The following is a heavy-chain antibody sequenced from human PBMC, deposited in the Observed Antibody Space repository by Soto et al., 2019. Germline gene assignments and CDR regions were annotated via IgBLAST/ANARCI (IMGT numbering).Heavy chain of an antibody. V-gene: IGHV1-69*13. CDR3: ARGRDPFMVRGVITPPFDY. Sequence: ASVKVSCKASGGTFSSYAISWVRQAPGQGLEWMGGIIPIFGTANYAQKFQGRVTITADESTSTAYMELSSLRSEDTAVYYCARGRDPFMVRGVITPPFDYWGQGTLVTVSS. D-gene: IGHD3-10*01. CDR1: GGTFSSYA. CDR2: IIPIFGTA. J-gene: IGHJ4*02.